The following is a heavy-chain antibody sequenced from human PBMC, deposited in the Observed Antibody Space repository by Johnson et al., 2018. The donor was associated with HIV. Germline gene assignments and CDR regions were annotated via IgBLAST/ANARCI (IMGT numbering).Heavy chain of an antibody. V-gene: IGHV3-66*01. D-gene: IGHD5-18*01. J-gene: IGHJ3*02. CDR1: GFTVSRNY. CDR3: TTYTAMMTMYVEIKGGTFDI. Sequence: VQLVESGGGLVQPGGSLRLSCAASGFTVSRNYMSWVRQAPGKGLEWVSVIYSCGSTHYADSVKGRFTISSDNSKNTGYLQMNSLRAEDTAVYYCTTYTAMMTMYVEIKGGTFDIWGQGTMVTVSS. CDR2: IYSCGST.